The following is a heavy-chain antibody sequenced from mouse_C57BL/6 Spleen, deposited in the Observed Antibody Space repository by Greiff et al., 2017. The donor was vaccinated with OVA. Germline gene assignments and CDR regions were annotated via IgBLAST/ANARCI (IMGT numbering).Heavy chain of an antibody. V-gene: IGHV1-19*01. J-gene: IGHJ1*03. D-gene: IGHD4-1*01. CDR1: GYTFTDYY. CDR3: ADWDNWYFDV. CDR2: INPYNGGT. Sequence: VQLQQSGPVLVKPGASVKMSCKASGYTFTDYYMNWVKQSHGKSLEWIGVINPYNGGTSYNQKFKGKATLTVDKSSSTAYMELNSLTSEDSAVYYCADWDNWYFDVWGTGTTVTVSS.